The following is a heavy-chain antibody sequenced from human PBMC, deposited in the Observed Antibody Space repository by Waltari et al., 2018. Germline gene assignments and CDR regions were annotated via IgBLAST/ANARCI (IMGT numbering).Heavy chain of an antibody. CDR2: ISYDGSNK. CDR3: AKDRGPKALVWYFDY. Sequence: QVQLVESGGGVVQPGRSLRLSCAASGFTFSSYGMHWVRQAPGKGLEWVAVISYDGSNKYYADSVKGRFTISRDNSKNTLYLQMNSLRAEDTAVYYCAKDRGPKALVWYFDYWGQGTLVTVSS. J-gene: IGHJ4*02. V-gene: IGHV3-30*18. CDR1: GFTFSSYG.